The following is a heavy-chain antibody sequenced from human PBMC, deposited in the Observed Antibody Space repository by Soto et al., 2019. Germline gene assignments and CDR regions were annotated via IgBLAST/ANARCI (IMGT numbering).Heavy chain of an antibody. CDR2: IYHSGST. D-gene: IGHD3-16*02. Sequence: QVQLQESGPGLVKPSGTLSLTCAVSGGSISSSNWWSWVRQSPGKGLEWIGEIYHSGSTNYNPSLKSRASISVDKSKNQFSLKLKSVTAADTAVYYCARAEVWGSYRCFDYWGQGTLVTVSS. V-gene: IGHV4-4*02. CDR1: GGSISSSNW. CDR3: ARAEVWGSYRCFDY. J-gene: IGHJ4*02.